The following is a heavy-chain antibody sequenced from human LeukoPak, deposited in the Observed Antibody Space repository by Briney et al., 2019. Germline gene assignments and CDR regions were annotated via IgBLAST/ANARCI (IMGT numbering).Heavy chain of an antibody. V-gene: IGHV3-7*01. CDR3: THDYGDPVVDY. J-gene: IGHJ4*02. D-gene: IGHD4-17*01. Sequence: GGSLRLSCAASGFTFSSYWMSWVRQAPGKGLEWVANIKQDGSEKYYVDSVKGRFTISRENAKNSLYLQMNSLRAEDTAVYYCTHDYGDPVVDYWGQGTLVTVSS. CDR1: GFTFSSYW. CDR2: IKQDGSEK.